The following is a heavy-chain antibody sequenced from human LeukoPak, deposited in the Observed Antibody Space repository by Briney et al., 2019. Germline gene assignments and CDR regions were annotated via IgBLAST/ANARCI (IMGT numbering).Heavy chain of an antibody. Sequence: SGPLALPLAGYWGSFCCFYWGLGRPPPGEGVGGVGEINHSGSTNYNPSLKSRVTIPVDTSKNQFSLKLSSVTAADTAVYYCAGEARHYYYYGMDVWGQGTTVTVSS. D-gene: IGHD3-10*01. CDR2: INHSGST. J-gene: IGHJ6*02. CDR1: WGSFCCFY. CDR3: AGEARHYYYYGMDV. V-gene: IGHV4-34*01.